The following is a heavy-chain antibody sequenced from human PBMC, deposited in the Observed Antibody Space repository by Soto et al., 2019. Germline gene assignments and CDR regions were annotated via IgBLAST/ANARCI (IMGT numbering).Heavy chain of an antibody. CDR3: ARVAKTYYYGSGSYQPFDY. CDR2: IIPIFGTA. Sequence: GAPVKVCSKASGGTFSSYAISWLQHAPGQGLEWMGGIIPIFGTANYAQKFQGRVTITADESTSTAYMELSSLRSEDTAVYYCARVAKTYYYGSGSYQPFDYWGQGTLVTVSS. V-gene: IGHV1-69*13. CDR1: GGTFSSYA. J-gene: IGHJ4*02. D-gene: IGHD3-10*01.